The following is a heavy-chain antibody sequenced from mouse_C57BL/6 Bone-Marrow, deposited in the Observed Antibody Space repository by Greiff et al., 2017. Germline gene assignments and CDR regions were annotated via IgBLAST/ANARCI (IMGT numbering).Heavy chain of an antibody. CDR2: ISSGGSYT. Sequence: DVQLVESGGDLVKPGGSLKLSCAASGFTFSSYGMSWVRQTPDKRLEWVATISSGGSYTYYPDSVKGRFTISRDNAKNTLYLQMSNLTSEDTAMYYYARHGPSDYWGQGTTLTVSS. J-gene: IGHJ2*01. CDR1: GFTFSSYG. CDR3: ARHGPSDY. V-gene: IGHV5-6*01.